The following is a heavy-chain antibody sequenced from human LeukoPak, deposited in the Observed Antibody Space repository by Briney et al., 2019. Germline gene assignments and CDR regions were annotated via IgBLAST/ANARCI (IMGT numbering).Heavy chain of an antibody. D-gene: IGHD2-15*01. J-gene: IGHJ5*02. CDR3: ARVPSMVVAATPLNWFDP. CDR2: IIPIFGTA. Sequence: SVKVSYKASGCTFSSYAISWLRQAPGQGLEWMGGIIPIFGTANYAQKFQGRVTITADESTSTAYMELSSLRSEDTAVYYCARVPSMVVAATPLNWFDPWGQGTLVTVSS. CDR1: GCTFSSYA. V-gene: IGHV1-69*01.